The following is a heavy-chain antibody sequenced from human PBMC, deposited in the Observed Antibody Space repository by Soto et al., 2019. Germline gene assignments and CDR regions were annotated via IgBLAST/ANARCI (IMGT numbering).Heavy chain of an antibody. D-gene: IGHD3-10*01. J-gene: IGHJ4*02. CDR3: ARRGSGSYSDY. CDR1: GGSISSRGCY. V-gene: IGHV4-61*05. CDR2: IYYSGST. Sequence: PLEILSLTCTVSGGSISSRGCYWGWIRQPPGKGLEWIGFIYYSGSTNYNPSLKSRVTISVDTSKNQFSLKLSSVTAADTAVYYCARRGSGSYSDYWGQGTMVTVSS.